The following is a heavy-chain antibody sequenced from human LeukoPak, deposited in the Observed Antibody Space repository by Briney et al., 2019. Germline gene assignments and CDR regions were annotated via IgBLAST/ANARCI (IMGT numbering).Heavy chain of an antibody. J-gene: IGHJ4*02. CDR2: MNPNSGNT. D-gene: IGHD3-22*01. CDR3: ARGTALQYYYDSSGYTLPLY. V-gene: IGHV1-8*01. Sequence: GASVKVSCKASGYTFTSYDINWVRQATGQGLEWMGWMNPNSGNTGYAQKFQGRVTMTRNTSISTAYMELSSLRSEDTAVYYCARGTALQYYYDSSGYTLPLYWGQGTLVTVSS. CDR1: GYTFTSYD.